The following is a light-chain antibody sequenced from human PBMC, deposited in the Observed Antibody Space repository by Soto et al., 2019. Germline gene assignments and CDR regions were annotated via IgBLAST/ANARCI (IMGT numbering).Light chain of an antibody. J-gene: IGLJ2*01. Sequence: SYELTQPPSVSVAPGQTARITCGGNNIGSKSVHWYQQKPGQAPVLVVFDDNDRPSGIPARFSGSNSGNTATLTISRVEAGDEADYYCQVWGSSDLGVVFGGGTQLTVL. V-gene: IGLV3-21*02. CDR2: DDN. CDR1: NIGSKS. CDR3: QVWGSSDLGVV.